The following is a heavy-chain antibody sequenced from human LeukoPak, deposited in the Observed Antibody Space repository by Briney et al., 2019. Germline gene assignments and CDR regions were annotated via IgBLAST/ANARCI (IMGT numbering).Heavy chain of an antibody. D-gene: IGHD3-3*01. CDR1: GGTFSSYA. J-gene: IGHJ4*02. CDR2: IIPIFGTA. V-gene: IGHV1-69*05. Sequence: SVKVSCKASGGTFSSYAISWVRQAPGQGLEWMGGIIPIFGTANYAQKFQGRVTITTDESTSTAYMELSSLRSEDTAVYYCARGGIFGVVIDGYYFDYWGQGTLVTVSS. CDR3: ARGGIFGVVIDGYYFDY.